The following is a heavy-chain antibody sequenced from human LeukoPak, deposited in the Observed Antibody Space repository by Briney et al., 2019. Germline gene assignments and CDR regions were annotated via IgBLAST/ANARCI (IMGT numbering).Heavy chain of an antibody. CDR2: INHSGST. D-gene: IGHD3-9*01. V-gene: IGHV4-34*01. CDR3: ARLHRGLTCYCYYLDL. Sequence: KPSETLSLTCAVYGGSFSGYYWSWVRQPPGKGLEWIGEINHSGSTNYNPSLKSRVTISVDTSKNQFSLKLSSVTGAGTAVYYCARLHRGLTCYCYYLDLGPKGTTVTVSS. CDR1: GGSFSGYY. J-gene: IGHJ6*03.